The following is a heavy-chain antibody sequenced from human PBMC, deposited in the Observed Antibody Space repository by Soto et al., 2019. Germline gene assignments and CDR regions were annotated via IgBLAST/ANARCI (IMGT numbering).Heavy chain of an antibody. Sequence: QVQLQESGPGLVKPSETLSLTCTVSGGSISSYYWSWIRQPPGKGLEWIGYIYYSGSTNYNPSLKSRVTIXVDRSXXLFSLKLSSVTAADTAVYYCARVYTLTGPRHYFDYWGQGTLVTVSS. CDR3: ARVYTLTGPRHYFDY. CDR1: GGSISSYY. J-gene: IGHJ4*02. CDR2: IYYSGST. V-gene: IGHV4-59*01. D-gene: IGHD3-9*01.